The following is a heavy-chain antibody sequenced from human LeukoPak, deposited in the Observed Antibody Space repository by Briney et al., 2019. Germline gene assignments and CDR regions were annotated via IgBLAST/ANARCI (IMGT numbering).Heavy chain of an antibody. CDR3: ARDVIFGGSPNWFDP. CDR2: IYTSGST. CDR1: GGSISSGSYY. V-gene: IGHV4-61*02. Sequence: SQTLSLTCTVSGGSISSGSYYWSWIRQPAGKGLEWIGRIYTSGSTNYNPSLKSRVTISVDTSKNQFSLKLSSVTAADTAVYYCARDVIFGGSPNWFDPWGQGTLVTVSS. J-gene: IGHJ5*02. D-gene: IGHD3-16*01.